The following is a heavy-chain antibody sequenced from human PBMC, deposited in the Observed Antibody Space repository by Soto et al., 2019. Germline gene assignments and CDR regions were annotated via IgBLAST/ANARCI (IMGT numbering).Heavy chain of an antibody. Sequence: GSLRLSCAASGFTFNGYAMSWVRQAPGKGLEWVSAISGSGGSTYYADSVKGRFTISRDNSKNTLYLQMNSLRAEDTAVYYCAKGSLLLWFGELFGHYYGMDVWGQGTTVTVSS. CDR1: GFTFNGYA. CDR2: ISGSGGST. J-gene: IGHJ6*02. D-gene: IGHD3-10*01. V-gene: IGHV3-23*01. CDR3: AKGSLLLWFGELFGHYYGMDV.